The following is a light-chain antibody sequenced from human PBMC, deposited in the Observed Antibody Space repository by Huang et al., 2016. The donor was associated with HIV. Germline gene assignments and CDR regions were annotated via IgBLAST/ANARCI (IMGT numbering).Light chain of an antibody. V-gene: IGKV3-20*01. CDR3: QQYDSSPVT. J-gene: IGKJ4*01. CDR1: PSLGSSS. CDR2: GAS. Sequence: DIVLTQSPGTLSLSPGERATLSCRASPSLGSSSLAWYQQKAGQAPRLLMYGASSRATGIPDRFRGSGSGTDFTLSISRLEPEDFAVYYCQQYDSSPVTFGGGTKVEIK.